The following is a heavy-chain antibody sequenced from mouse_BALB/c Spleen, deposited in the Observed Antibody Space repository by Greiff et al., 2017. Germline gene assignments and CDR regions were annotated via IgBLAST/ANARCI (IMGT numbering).Heavy chain of an antibody. CDR1: GYSITSDYA. CDR2: ISYSGST. V-gene: IGHV3-2*02. Sequence: EVQRVESGPGLVKPSQSLSLTCTVTGYSITSDYAWNWIRQFPGNKLEWMGYISYSGSTSYNPSLKSRISITRDTSKNQFFLQLNSVTTEDTATYYCARGFHYYGSGGFAYWGQGTLVTVSA. D-gene: IGHD1-1*01. CDR3: ARGFHYYGSGGFAY. J-gene: IGHJ3*01.